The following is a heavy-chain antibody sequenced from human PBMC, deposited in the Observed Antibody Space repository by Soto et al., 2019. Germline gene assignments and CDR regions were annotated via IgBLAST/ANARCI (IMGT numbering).Heavy chain of an antibody. CDR1: GFIFENFG. D-gene: IGHD1-26*01. V-gene: IGHV3-23*01. CDR3: AKNQGVELVPLATVDWFDP. CDR2: ISGSGFKK. J-gene: IGHJ5*02. Sequence: PEVTLRLSCAASGFIFENFGMSWVDQSPEKGLQCISSISGSGFKKYYADSVKGRFTIPRDNSKSTVYLELNNLSAEDTAVYHCAKNQGVELVPLATVDWFDPWGQGSVVTVSS.